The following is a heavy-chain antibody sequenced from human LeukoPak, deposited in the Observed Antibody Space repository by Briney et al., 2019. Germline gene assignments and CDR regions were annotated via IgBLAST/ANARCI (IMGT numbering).Heavy chain of an antibody. J-gene: IGHJ4*02. CDR2: IYYSGST. Sequence: PSETLSLTCTVSGGSISSYYWSWIRQPPGKGLEWIGYIYYSGSTNYNPSLKSRVTISVDTSKNQFSLKLSSVTAADTAVYYCASLTTQQLVGYYFDYWGQGTLVTVSS. CDR1: GGSISSYY. CDR3: ASLTTQQLVGYYFDY. D-gene: IGHD6-13*01. V-gene: IGHV4-59*01.